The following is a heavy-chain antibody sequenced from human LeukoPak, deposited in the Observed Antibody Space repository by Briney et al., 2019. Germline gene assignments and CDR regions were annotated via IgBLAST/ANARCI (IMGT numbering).Heavy chain of an antibody. Sequence: PGGSPRLSCAASGFTFSSYSMNWVRQAPGKGLEWVSSISSSSSYIYYADSVKGRFTISRDNAKNSLYLQMNSLRAEDTAVYYCAREITWEVTPIWGQGTMVTVSS. D-gene: IGHD3-16*01. J-gene: IGHJ3*02. CDR3: AREITWEVTPI. V-gene: IGHV3-21*01. CDR1: GFTFSSYS. CDR2: ISSSSSYI.